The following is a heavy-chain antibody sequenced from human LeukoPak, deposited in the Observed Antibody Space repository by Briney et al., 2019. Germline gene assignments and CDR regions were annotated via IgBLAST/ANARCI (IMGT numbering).Heavy chain of an antibody. J-gene: IGHJ4*02. Sequence: PSETLSLTCAVPGYSISSGYYWGWIRQPPGKGLEWIGSIYHSGSTYYNPSLKSRVTISVDTSKNQFSLKLSSVTAADTAVYYCARAGVTPTCFDYWGQGTLVTASS. CDR1: GYSISSGYY. V-gene: IGHV4-38-2*01. CDR3: ARAGVTPTCFDY. D-gene: IGHD2-21*02. CDR2: IYHSGST.